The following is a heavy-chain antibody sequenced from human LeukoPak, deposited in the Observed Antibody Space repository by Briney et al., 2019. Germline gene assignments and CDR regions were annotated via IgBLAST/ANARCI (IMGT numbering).Heavy chain of an antibody. CDR1: GYTFTSYY. Sequence: GASVKVSCKASGYTFTSYYMHWVRQAPGQGLEWMGIINPSGGSTSYAQKFQGRVTMTRDMSTSTAYMELRSLRSDDTAVYYCARDDVYDSSGYYHFDYWGQGTLVAVSS. CDR2: INPSGGST. J-gene: IGHJ4*02. V-gene: IGHV1-46*01. D-gene: IGHD3-22*01. CDR3: ARDDVYDSSGYYHFDY.